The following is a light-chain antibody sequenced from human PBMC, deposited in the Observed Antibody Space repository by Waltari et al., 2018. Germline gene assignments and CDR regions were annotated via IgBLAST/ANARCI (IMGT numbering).Light chain of an antibody. V-gene: IGKV2-30*02. Sequence: DVVMTQSPLSLPVTLGQPASISCSSSQGLVHSDGNTYLNWFHQRPGQSPRRLIYRVSSRDSGVPARFSGSGSGTDFTLRIGRVDAEDVGVYYCMQGTHWPFTFGQGTRLEIK. J-gene: IGKJ5*01. CDR3: MQGTHWPFT. CDR1: QGLVHSDGNTY. CDR2: RVS.